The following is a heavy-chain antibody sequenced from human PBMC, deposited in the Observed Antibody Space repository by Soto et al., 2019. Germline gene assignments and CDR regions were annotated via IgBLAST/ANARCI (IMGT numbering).Heavy chain of an antibody. CDR3: TRHRETILGDYNFDY. D-gene: IGHD4-17*01. CDR2: IRSKANSYAT. V-gene: IGHV3-73*01. CDR1: GFTFSGSA. Sequence: PGGSLRLSCAASGFTFSGSAMHWVRQASGKGLEWVGRIRSKANSYATAYAASVKGRFTISRDDSKNTAYLQMNSLKTEDTAVYYCTRHRETILGDYNFDYWGQGTLVTVSS. J-gene: IGHJ4*02.